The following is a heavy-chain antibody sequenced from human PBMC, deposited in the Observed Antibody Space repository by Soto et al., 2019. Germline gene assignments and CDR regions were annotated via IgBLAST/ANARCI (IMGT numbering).Heavy chain of an antibody. D-gene: IGHD2-21*01. Sequence: PGGSLRLSCAASGFTFSSYAMSWVRQAPGKGLEWVSSITSNSDAIKYADSVKGRFTLSRDNAKNSMYLEMNSLRVEDTAFYFCVKGTFSRSKVIFDYWGQGTLVTVYS. CDR3: VKGTFSRSKVIFDY. CDR1: GFTFSSYA. J-gene: IGHJ4*02. V-gene: IGHV3-9*01. CDR2: ITSNSDAI.